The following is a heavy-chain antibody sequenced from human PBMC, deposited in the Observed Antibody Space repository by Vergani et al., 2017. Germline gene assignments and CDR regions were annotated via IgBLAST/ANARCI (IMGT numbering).Heavy chain of an antibody. V-gene: IGHV3-48*03. Sequence: EVQLVESGGGLVQPGGSLRLSCAASGFTFSSYEMNWVRQAPGKGLEWVSYISSSGRTLYYADSLKGRFTISRDNANNSLYLQMNSLRAEDTAVYYCARDGSSWYRPRGLFDPWGQGTLVTVSS. D-gene: IGHD6-13*01. CDR3: ARDGSSWYRPRGLFDP. CDR1: GFTFSSYE. CDR2: ISSSGRTL. J-gene: IGHJ5*02.